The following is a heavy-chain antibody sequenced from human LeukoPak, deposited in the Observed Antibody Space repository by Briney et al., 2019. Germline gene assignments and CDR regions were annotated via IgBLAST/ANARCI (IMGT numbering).Heavy chain of an antibody. D-gene: IGHD1-26*01. J-gene: IGHJ4*02. V-gene: IGHV3-66*01. CDR1: GFTFSSYA. CDR3: AIIRCRFTGSDY. CDR2: IYDSGHT. Sequence: PGGSLRLSCAASGFTFSSYAMSWVRQAPGKGLEWVSVIYDSGHTHFADSVKGRFTISRDNSNNTVYLQLNSLRDDDTAVYYCAIIRCRFTGSDYWGQGTLVTVSS.